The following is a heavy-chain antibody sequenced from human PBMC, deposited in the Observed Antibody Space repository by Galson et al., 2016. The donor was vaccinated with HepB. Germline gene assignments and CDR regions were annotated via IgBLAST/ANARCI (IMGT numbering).Heavy chain of an antibody. CDR2: VYYSGRT. Sequence: SETLSLTCGVSGGSINNINYCTWVRQSPGKGLEWIGDVYYSGRTDYNPSLKSRVTISLDNSKNHFSLNLTSMTAAATAAYYCSTSYCPNGVCSGINAFEIWGQGTMVTVSS. J-gene: IGHJ3*02. V-gene: IGHV4-4*02. CDR3: STSYCPNGVCSGINAFEI. D-gene: IGHD2-8*01. CDR1: GGSINNINY.